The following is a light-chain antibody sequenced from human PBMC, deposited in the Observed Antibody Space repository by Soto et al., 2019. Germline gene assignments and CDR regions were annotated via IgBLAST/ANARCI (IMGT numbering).Light chain of an antibody. Sequence: QSVLTQPPSVSGAPGQRVTISGTGSSSNIGAGFDVHWYHQLPGTSPKLLIYDNSNRPSGVPDRFSGSMSGTSASLAITGLQAEDEADYYCQSYDSSLNGWVFGTGTKLTVL. CDR1: SSNIGAGFD. J-gene: IGLJ1*01. CDR3: QSYDSSLNGWV. V-gene: IGLV1-40*01. CDR2: DNS.